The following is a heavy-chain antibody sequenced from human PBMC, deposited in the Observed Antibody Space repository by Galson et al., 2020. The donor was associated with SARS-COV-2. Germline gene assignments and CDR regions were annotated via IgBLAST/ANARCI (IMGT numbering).Heavy chain of an antibody. Sequence: SETLSLTCTVSGGSISSGYYYWSWIRQPAGKGLEWIGRIYTSGSTNYNPSLKSRVTISVDTSKNQFSLRLSSVTAADTAVYYCARGKRAAPQYWGQGTLVTVSS. D-gene: IGHD6-13*01. CDR3: ARGKRAAPQY. J-gene: IGHJ4*02. V-gene: IGHV4-61*02. CDR2: IYTSGST. CDR1: GGSISSGYYY.